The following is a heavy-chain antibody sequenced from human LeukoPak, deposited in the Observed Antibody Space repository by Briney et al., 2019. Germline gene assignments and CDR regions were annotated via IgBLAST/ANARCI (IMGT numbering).Heavy chain of an antibody. CDR3: AKRGVATEAFDY. Sequence: GGSLRLSCAASGFTFSSYAMSWVRQAPGKGLEWVSATSGSGGSTYYADSVKGRFTISRDNSKNTLYLQMNSLRAEDTAVYYCAKRGVATEAFDYWGQGTLVTVSS. CDR1: GFTFSSYA. D-gene: IGHD5-12*01. J-gene: IGHJ4*02. CDR2: TSGSGGST. V-gene: IGHV3-23*01.